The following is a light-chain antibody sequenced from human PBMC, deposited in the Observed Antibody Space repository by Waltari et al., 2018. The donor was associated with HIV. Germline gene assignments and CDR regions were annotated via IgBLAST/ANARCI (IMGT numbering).Light chain of an antibody. CDR3: SSYTSSSTLRV. J-gene: IGLJ3*02. V-gene: IGLV2-14*01. Sequence: QSALTQPASVSGSPGQSITISCTGTSSDVGGYNYVSWYQQHQGKAPKLMIYEVSNRPSGVSNRFSGSKSGNTASLTISGLQAEDEADYYCSSYTSSSTLRVFGGGTKLTVL. CDR1: SSDVGGYNY. CDR2: EVS.